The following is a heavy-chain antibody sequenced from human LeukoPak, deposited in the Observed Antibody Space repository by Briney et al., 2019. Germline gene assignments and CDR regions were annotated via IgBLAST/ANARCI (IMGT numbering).Heavy chain of an antibody. V-gene: IGHV4-30-4*01. D-gene: IGHD6-13*01. J-gene: IGHJ1*01. Sequence: PSQTLSLTCTVSGGSISIGDYYWSWIRQPPGKGLEWIGYIYYSGSTYYNPSLKSRVTISVDTSKNQFSLKLSSVTAADTAVYYCAREERQQQYFQHWGQGTLVTVSS. CDR3: AREERQQQYFQH. CDR2: IYYSGST. CDR1: GGSISIGDYY.